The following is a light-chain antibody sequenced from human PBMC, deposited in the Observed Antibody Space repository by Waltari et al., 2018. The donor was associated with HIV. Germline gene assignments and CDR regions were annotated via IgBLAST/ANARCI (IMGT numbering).Light chain of an antibody. CDR3: QSYDSSLRASV. Sequence: QSALTQPPSVSGAPGQRVTISCTGNRSNIGAGYFVHWYQHLPGTAPKLLVYSDITRTSGVPDRFSGSKAGTSASLVITGLQAEDEADYYCQSYDSSLRASVFGGGTKLTVL. CDR2: SDI. V-gene: IGLV1-40*01. J-gene: IGLJ2*01. CDR1: RSNIGAGYF.